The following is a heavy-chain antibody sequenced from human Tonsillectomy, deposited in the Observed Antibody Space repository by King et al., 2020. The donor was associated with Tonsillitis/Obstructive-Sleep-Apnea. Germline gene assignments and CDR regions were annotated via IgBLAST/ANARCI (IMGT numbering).Heavy chain of an antibody. V-gene: IGHV1-24*01. CDR1: GNTLSELS. CDR3: TTVYCSRTSCYKDWCDP. J-gene: IGHJ5*02. D-gene: IGHD2-2*02. Sequence: QLVQSGAEVKKPGASVKVSCKVSGNTLSELSMHWVRQAPGKGLEWMGGFDPEDGEPIYAQRFQGRVTMTEDTSTDTVYMDLSSLRSEDTAVYYCTTVYCSRTSCYKDWCDPWGQGTLVTVSS. CDR2: FDPEDGEP.